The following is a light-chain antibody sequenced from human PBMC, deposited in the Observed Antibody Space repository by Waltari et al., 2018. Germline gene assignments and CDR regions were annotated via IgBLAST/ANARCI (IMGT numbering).Light chain of an antibody. CDR2: DVR. J-gene: IGLJ3*02. Sequence: QSALTQPASVSGSPGQSITISCTGTTYDIGYYDYVSWYQQHLGRAPKLILYDVRERPSGVLDRFAGSKAGNPASLIISGLQADDEADYYCSSHTTRSTWVFGGGTKLTVL. CDR3: SSHTTRSTWV. V-gene: IGLV2-14*03. CDR1: TYDIGYYDY.